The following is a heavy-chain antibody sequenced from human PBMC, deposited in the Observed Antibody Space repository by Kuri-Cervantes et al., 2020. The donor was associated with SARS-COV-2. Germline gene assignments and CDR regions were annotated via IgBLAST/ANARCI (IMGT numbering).Heavy chain of an antibody. CDR1: GGSISSSSYY. Sequence: GSLRLSCTVSGGSISSSSYYWGWIRQPPGKGLEWIGSIYHSGSTYYNPSLKSRVTISVDTPKNQFSLKLSSVTAADTAVYYCARQGGIVVVSAALWGQGTLVTVSS. CDR3: ARQGGIVVVSAAL. CDR2: IYHSGST. D-gene: IGHD2-2*01. J-gene: IGHJ4*02. V-gene: IGHV4-39*01.